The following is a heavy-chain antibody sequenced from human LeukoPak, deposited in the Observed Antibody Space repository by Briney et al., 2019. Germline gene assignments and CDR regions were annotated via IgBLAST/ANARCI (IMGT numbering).Heavy chain of an antibody. CDR1: GGSISSGDYY. J-gene: IGHJ6*02. Sequence: SETLSLTCTVSGGSISSGDYYWSWIRQHPGKGLEWIGYISYSGSTYYNPSLKSRVTISVDTSKNQFSLKLSSVTAADTAVYYCAREDSLYYGMDVWGQGTTVTVSS. V-gene: IGHV4-31*03. D-gene: IGHD3-22*01. CDR2: ISYSGST. CDR3: AREDSLYYGMDV.